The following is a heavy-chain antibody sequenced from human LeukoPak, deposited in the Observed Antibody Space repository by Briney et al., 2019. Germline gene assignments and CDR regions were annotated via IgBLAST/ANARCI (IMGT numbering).Heavy chain of an antibody. Sequence: GSLRLSCAASGFTFSSFGMNWVRQAPGKGLEWIGEINHSGSTNYNPSLKSRVTISVDTSKNQFSLKLSSVTAADTAVYYCARRRPGLLLWFGESDYWGQGTLVTVSS. J-gene: IGHJ4*02. D-gene: IGHD3-10*01. CDR3: ARRRPGLLLWFGESDY. CDR2: INHSGST. CDR1: GFTFSSFG. V-gene: IGHV4-34*01.